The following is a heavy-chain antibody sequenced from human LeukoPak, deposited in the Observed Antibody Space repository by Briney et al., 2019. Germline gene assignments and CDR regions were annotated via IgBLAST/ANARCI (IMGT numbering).Heavy chain of an antibody. CDR2: IDYSGST. J-gene: IGHJ5*02. CDR1: GGSIGSYY. D-gene: IGHD1-1*01. Sequence: SETLSLTCTISGGSIGSYYWTWIRQPPGKGLEWIGYIDYSGSTNYNPSFKSRVTMSVDTSKNQFSLSLSSVTAADTAVYYCARAKLRNWFDPWGQGTLVTVSS. CDR3: ARAKLRNWFDP. V-gene: IGHV4-59*01.